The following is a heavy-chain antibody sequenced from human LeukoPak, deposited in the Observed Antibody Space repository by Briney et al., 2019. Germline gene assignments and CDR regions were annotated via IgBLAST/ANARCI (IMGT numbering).Heavy chain of an antibody. CDR3: ARDPGYCSGGSCNYYYGMDV. V-gene: IGHV4-30-2*01. CDR2: IYHSGST. D-gene: IGHD2-15*01. J-gene: IGHJ6*04. CDR1: GGSISSGGYS. Sequence: SGTLSLTCAVSGGSISSGGYSWSWIRQPPGKGLEWIGYIYHSGSTYYNPSLKSRVTISVDRSKNQFSLKLSSVTAADTAVYYCARDPGYCSGGSCNYYYGMDVWGKGTTVTVSS.